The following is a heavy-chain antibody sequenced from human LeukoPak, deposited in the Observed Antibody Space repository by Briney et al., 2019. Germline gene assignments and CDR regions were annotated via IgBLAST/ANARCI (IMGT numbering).Heavy chain of an antibody. Sequence: GASVKVSCKASGYTFTSYAMNWVRQAPGQGLEWMGWINTNTGNPTYAQGFTGRFVFSLDTSVSTAYLQISSLKAEDTAVYYCASPRAGTYYYYYMDVWGKGTTVTVSS. V-gene: IGHV7-4-1*02. CDR2: INTNTGNP. CDR1: GYTFTSYA. CDR3: ASPRAGTYYYYYMDV. J-gene: IGHJ6*03. D-gene: IGHD6-19*01.